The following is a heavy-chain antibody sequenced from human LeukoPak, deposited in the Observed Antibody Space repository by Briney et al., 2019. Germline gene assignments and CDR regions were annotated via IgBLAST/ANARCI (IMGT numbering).Heavy chain of an antibody. CDR3: ARVARWLQGNYFDY. Sequence: PSETLSLTCAVYGGSFSGYYWNWIRQPPGKGLEWIGYVYYTGSTNYNPSLKSRVTISVDTSKNQFSLKLSSVTAADTAVYYCARVARWLQGNYFDYWGQGTLVTVSS. D-gene: IGHD5-24*01. CDR1: GGSFSGYY. CDR2: VYYTGST. J-gene: IGHJ4*02. V-gene: IGHV4-59*08.